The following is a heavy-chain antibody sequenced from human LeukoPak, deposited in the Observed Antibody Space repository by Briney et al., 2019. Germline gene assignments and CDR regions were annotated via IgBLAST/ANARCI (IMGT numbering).Heavy chain of an antibody. Sequence: SETLSLTCTVSGGSISSYYWSWIRQPPGKGLEWIGYIYYSGSTNYNPSLKSRVTISVDTSKNQFSLKLSSVTAADTAVYYCARVGYGSGSPRRAFDIWGQGTMFTVSS. D-gene: IGHD6-19*01. V-gene: IGHV4-59*01. J-gene: IGHJ3*02. CDR2: IYYSGST. CDR1: GGSISSYY. CDR3: ARVGYGSGSPRRAFDI.